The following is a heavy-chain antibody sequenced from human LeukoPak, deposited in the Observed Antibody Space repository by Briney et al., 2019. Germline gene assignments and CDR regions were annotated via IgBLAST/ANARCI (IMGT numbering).Heavy chain of an antibody. CDR1: GFRFSDHY. J-gene: IGHJ4*02. D-gene: IGHD3-3*01. Sequence: GGSLRLSCAVSGFRFSDHYMDWVRQAPGKRLDWVGRSRNKDHRYSTEYATSVKGRFTISRDESQNSLYLQMNSLKIEDTAIYYCVRGHDSFDYWGQGTLVTVSS. CDR2: SRNKDHRYST. V-gene: IGHV3-72*01. CDR3: VRGHDSFDY.